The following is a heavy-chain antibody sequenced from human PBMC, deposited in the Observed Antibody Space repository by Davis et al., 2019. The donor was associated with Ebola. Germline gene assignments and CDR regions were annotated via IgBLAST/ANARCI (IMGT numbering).Heavy chain of an antibody. Sequence: AASVKVSCKASGYTFSNHAINWVRQAPGQGPEWMGWINTNTGNPAYARGFTGRFVFSLDTSVSTAYLQITSLQAEDTALYYCATLPDIWGQGTMVTVSS. CDR3: ATLPDI. CDR1: GYTFSNHA. V-gene: IGHV7-4-1*02. CDR2: INTNTGNP. J-gene: IGHJ3*02.